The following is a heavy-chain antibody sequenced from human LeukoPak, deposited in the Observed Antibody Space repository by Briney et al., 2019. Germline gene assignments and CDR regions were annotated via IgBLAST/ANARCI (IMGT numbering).Heavy chain of an antibody. Sequence: PGGSLRLSCAASGFAFSSYSMNWVRQAPGKGLEWVSYISSSSSTIYYADSVKGRFTISRDNAKNSLYLQMNSLRAEDTAVYYCARALHYYYYMDVWGKGTTVTVSS. CDR3: ARALHYYYYMDV. J-gene: IGHJ6*03. D-gene: IGHD2-21*02. CDR1: GFAFSSYS. V-gene: IGHV3-48*01. CDR2: ISSSSSTI.